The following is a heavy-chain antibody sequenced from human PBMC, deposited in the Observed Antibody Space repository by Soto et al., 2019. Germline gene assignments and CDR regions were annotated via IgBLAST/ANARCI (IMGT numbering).Heavy chain of an antibody. J-gene: IGHJ4*02. V-gene: IGHV3-23*01. D-gene: IGHD3-3*01. CDR2: ITGSGDST. CDR3: AKAFSRLDD. Sequence: EVQLLESGGGLVQPGGSLRLSCAASGFTFSSYAMNWVRQAPGKGLEWVSTITGSGDSTYYADSVKGRFTISRDNSKNTLSLHMNSLRAEDTAIYYCAKAFSRLDDWGQGTLVTVSS. CDR1: GFTFSSYA.